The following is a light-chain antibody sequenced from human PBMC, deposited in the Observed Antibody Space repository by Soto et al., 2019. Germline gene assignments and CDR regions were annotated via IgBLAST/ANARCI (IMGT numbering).Light chain of an antibody. V-gene: IGKV1-5*03. CDR3: QQSNNYPWT. CDR2: EAA. J-gene: IGKJ1*01. CDR1: QYIHNY. Sequence: DIQMTQSPSTLSASVGDRVTITCRASQYIHNYLAWYQQKPGEAPKLLIYEAANLESGVPSRCSGSGTGTDFTLTISSLQPDEFATYYCQQSNNYPWTFGQGTRVEI.